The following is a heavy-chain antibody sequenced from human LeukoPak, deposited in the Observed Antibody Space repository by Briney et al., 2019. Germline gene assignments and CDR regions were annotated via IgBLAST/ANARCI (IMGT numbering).Heavy chain of an antibody. Sequence: GGSLRLSCAASGFAFSSYGMHWVRQAPGKGLEWVAVISYDGSNKYYADSVKGRFTISRDNSKNTLYLQMNSLRAEDTAVYYCAKDGMADYYGSGGQDYWGQGTLVTVSS. CDR1: GFAFSSYG. CDR2: ISYDGSNK. D-gene: IGHD3-10*01. CDR3: AKDGMADYYGSGGQDY. V-gene: IGHV3-30*18. J-gene: IGHJ4*02.